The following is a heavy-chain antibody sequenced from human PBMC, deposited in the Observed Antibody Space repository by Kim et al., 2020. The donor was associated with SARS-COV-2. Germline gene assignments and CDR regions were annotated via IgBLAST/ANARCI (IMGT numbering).Heavy chain of an antibody. CDR1: GFNFSYNA. J-gene: IGHJ4*01. CDR2: ITGSGDRA. CDR3: AKDRSARETCYTSDY. V-gene: IGHV3-23*01. D-gene: IGHD2-2*02. Sequence: GGSLRLSCAASGFNFSYNAMTWVRQAPGKGLEWVSVITGSGDRASYADSVKGRFTISRDNSKNTLHLQMNSLRVDDTAVYYCAKDRSARETCYTSDYWG.